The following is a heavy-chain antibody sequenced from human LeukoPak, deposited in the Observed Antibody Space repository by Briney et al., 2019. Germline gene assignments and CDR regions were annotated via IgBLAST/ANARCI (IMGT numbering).Heavy chain of an antibody. V-gene: IGHV4-39*01. Sequence: SETLSLTCTVSGGSISSSSYYWGWIRQPPGKGLEWIGSIYYSGSTYYNPSLKSRVTISVDTSKNQFSLKLSSVTAADTAVYYCATAIPGYSSRPFDYSGQGTLVTVSS. D-gene: IGHD6-13*01. J-gene: IGHJ4*02. CDR1: GGSISSSSYY. CDR2: IYYSGST. CDR3: ATAIPGYSSRPFDY.